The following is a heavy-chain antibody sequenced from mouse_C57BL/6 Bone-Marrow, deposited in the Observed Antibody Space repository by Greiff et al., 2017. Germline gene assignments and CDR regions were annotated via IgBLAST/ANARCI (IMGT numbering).Heavy chain of an antibody. CDR1: GYTFTSYD. V-gene: IGHV1-85*01. Sequence: VKLLESGPELVKPGASVKLSCKASGYTFTSYDINWVKQRPGQGLEWIGWLYPRDGSTKYNEKFKGKATLTVEPSSSTAYMELHSLTSEDSAVYFCARLEFDGSSGDWYFDVWGTGTTVTVSS. J-gene: IGHJ1*03. CDR2: LYPRDGST. D-gene: IGHD1-1*01. CDR3: ARLEFDGSSGDWYFDV.